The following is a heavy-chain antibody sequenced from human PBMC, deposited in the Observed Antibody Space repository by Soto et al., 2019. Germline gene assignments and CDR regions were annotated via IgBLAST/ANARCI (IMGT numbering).Heavy chain of an antibody. Sequence: ASVKVSCTASGGTFSSNAINWVRQAPGQGLEWMGGIIPVLGTVDYAQNFQGRLTITADKSMETAYMDLSSLRSEDTAVYYCARDRVDVDYYDSSGYGFDYWGQGTLVTVSS. D-gene: IGHD3-22*01. CDR1: GGTFSSNA. CDR3: ARDRVDVDYYDSSGYGFDY. CDR2: IIPVLGTV. J-gene: IGHJ4*02. V-gene: IGHV1-69*06.